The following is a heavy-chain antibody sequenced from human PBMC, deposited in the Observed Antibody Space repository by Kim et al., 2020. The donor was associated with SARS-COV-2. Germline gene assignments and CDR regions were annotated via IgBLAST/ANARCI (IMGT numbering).Heavy chain of an antibody. CDR2: IHQSGST. J-gene: IGHJ6*02. V-gene: IGHV4-34*01. Sequence: SETLSLTCAVYGGSFSGHYWSWIRQPPGKGLEWIGEIHQSGSTNYTPSLKSRVILSVDTSKTQFSLKLTSVTAADTGFYYCARGRAGVVPAPVLGIGPHYDYFIMDVWGHGTTVTVSS. CDR3: ARGRAGVVPAPVLGIGPHYDYFIMDV. CDR1: GGSFSGHY. D-gene: IGHD2-2*02.